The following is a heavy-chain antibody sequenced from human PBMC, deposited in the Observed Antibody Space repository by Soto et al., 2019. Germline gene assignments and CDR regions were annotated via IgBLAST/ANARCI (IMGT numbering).Heavy chain of an antibody. V-gene: IGHV3-30*04. Sequence: QVHLVESGGGVVQPGRSLRLSCAASGFTFNTYAFHWVRQAPGSGLEWVALLSYNGRTQFYADSVKGRFTISRDDAKHTVFLQMNSLRPEDSAVYHCVRDSHCTTTTCPNNWLDPWGPGTLVTVSS. CDR3: VRDSHCTTTTCPNNWLDP. CDR1: GFTFNTYA. D-gene: IGHD2-2*01. CDR2: LSYNGRTQ. J-gene: IGHJ5*02.